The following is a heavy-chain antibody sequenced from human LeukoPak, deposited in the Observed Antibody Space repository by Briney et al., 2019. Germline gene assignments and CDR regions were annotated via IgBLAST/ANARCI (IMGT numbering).Heavy chain of an antibody. J-gene: IGHJ4*02. D-gene: IGHD4-17*01. CDR1: GFTFSIYA. Sequence: GGSLRLSCVASGFTFSIYAMSWVRQAPRKGLEWVSAISGSGDNTYYADSVKGRFTISRDNSKNTLYLQMNSLRAEDTAVYYCAKPLDYGDYADYFDYWGQGTLVTVSS. CDR3: AKPLDYGDYADYFDY. V-gene: IGHV3-23*01. CDR2: ISGSGDNT.